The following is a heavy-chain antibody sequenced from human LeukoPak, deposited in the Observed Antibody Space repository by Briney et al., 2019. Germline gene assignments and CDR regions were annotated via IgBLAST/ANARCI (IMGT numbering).Heavy chain of an antibody. D-gene: IGHD3-16*01. CDR1: GLTFSTYG. Sequence: GGSLRLSCAASGLTFSTYGMHWVRQAPGKGLEWVAVIWYDGSNKYYADSVKGRFTISRDNSKNTLYLQMNSLRAEDTAVYYCAREGQGAKGVEGYFDYWGQGTLVTVSS. CDR2: IWYDGSNK. V-gene: IGHV3-33*08. J-gene: IGHJ4*02. CDR3: AREGQGAKGVEGYFDY.